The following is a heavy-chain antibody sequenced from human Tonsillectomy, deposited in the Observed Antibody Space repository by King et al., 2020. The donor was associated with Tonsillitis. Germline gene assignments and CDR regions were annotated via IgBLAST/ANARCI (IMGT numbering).Heavy chain of an antibody. CDR2: IFSASSYI. CDR1: GFTFSSYS. D-gene: IGHD1-14*01. Sequence: VQLVESGGGLVKPGGSLRLSCAASGFTFSSYSMHWVRQAPGKGLEWVSSIFSASSYIYYADSVKGRFTISRDNAKNSLSLQMNSLSAEDTAVYYCARTGTTLSGMDVWGQGTTVTVSS. CDR3: ARTGTTLSGMDV. J-gene: IGHJ6*02. V-gene: IGHV3-21*01.